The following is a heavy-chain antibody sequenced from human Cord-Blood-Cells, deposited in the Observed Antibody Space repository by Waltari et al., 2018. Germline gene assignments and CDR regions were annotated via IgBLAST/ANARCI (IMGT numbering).Heavy chain of an antibody. J-gene: IGHJ3*02. V-gene: IGHV1-69*04. CDR3: AGSTRFGGAGSYYNAFDI. Sequence: QVQLVQSGAEVKKPGSSVKVSCKASGGTFSSYAISWVRQAPGQGLEWMGGINPILGIANYAQKFQGRVTITADESTSTAYMELSSLRSEDTAVYYCAGSTRFGGAGSYYNAFDIWGQGTMVTVSS. D-gene: IGHD3-10*01. CDR1: GGTFSSYA. CDR2: INPILGIA.